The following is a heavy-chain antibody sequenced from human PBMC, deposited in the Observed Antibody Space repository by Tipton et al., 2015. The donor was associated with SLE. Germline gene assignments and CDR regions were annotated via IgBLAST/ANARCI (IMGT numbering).Heavy chain of an antibody. CDR2: MYYSGST. V-gene: IGHV4-39*07. CDR1: GGSISSSRYY. J-gene: IGHJ4*02. D-gene: IGHD6-19*01. CDR3: ARGGLDEQWLVGDFDY. Sequence: TLSLTCTVSGGSISSSRYYWGWIRQPPGKGLEWIGSMYYSGSTNYNPSLKSRVTISVDTSKSQFSLKLSSVTAIDTAVYYCARGGLDEQWLVGDFDYWGQGTLVTVSS.